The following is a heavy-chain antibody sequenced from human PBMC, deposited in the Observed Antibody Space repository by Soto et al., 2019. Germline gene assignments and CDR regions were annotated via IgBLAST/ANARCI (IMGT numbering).Heavy chain of an antibody. CDR2: IFYSGGT. V-gene: IGHV4-39*01. Sequence: QLLLQESGPGLVKPSETLSLTCTVSGGSILDSTYYWAWIRQSPGKGLEWIGTIFYSGGTFYTPALKRRVTMSVDTSNNQFSLKLSSVTAADTAVYYSTIQASGYYYGWFDPWGQGTLVTVSS. D-gene: IGHD3-22*01. CDR1: GGSILDSTYY. J-gene: IGHJ5*02. CDR3: TIQASGYYYGWFDP.